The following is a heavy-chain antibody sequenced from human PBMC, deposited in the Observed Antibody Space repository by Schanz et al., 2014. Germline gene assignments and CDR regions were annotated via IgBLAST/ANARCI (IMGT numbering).Heavy chain of an antibody. Sequence: EVQLLESGGGLVQPGGSLRLSCVASGFTFFGSFAMSWVRQAPGKGLDWVSAISGSGSSTYYADSVKGRFTISRDNSNNTVFLQMNSLRAEDTAIYYCAKDLAAVGVFDYWGRGTLVTVSS. CDR1: GFTFFGSFA. CDR2: ISGSGSST. CDR3: AKDLAAVGVFDY. V-gene: IGHV3-23*01. D-gene: IGHD6-13*01. J-gene: IGHJ4*01.